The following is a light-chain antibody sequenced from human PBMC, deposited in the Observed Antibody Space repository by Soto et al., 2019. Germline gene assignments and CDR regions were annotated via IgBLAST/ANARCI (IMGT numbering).Light chain of an antibody. V-gene: IGLV2-23*01. CDR3: CSYAGSNTWV. CDR1: SSDLGTYNL. J-gene: IGLJ3*02. Sequence: QSALTQPASVSGSPGQSITISCTGTSSDLGTYNLVSWYQQHPGKAPKLMIYQGSKRPSGLSDRFSGSKSGNTASLTISGLQAEDEADYYCCSYAGSNTWVFGGGTKLTVL. CDR2: QGS.